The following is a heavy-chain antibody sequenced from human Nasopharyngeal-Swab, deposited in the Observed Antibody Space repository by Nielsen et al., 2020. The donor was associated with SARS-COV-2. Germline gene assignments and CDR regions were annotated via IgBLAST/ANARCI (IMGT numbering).Heavy chain of an antibody. CDR3: ARGRLSNYYGMDV. V-gene: IGHV1-8*01. J-gene: IGHJ6*02. CDR2: MNPNSGNT. D-gene: IGHD3-16*02. Sequence: WVRQAPGQGLEWMGWMNPNSGNTGYEQKFQGRVTMTRNTSISTAYMELSSLSSEDTAVYYCARGRLSNYYGMDVWGQGTTVTVSS.